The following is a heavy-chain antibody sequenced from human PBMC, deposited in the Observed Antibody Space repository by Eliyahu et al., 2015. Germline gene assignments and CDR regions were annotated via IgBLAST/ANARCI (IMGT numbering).Heavy chain of an antibody. Sequence: QMQLQESGPGLVKPAQSLSXTCXVSGGSXXSGGHYWSWVRQPPGKGLEWXGHIYSTGTSNYNPSLKSRLTISLDTSRNQFSLQLTSVSVADTALYYCVRRVRYDTSSFDIWGQGALVTVSS. CDR2: IYSTGTS. D-gene: IGHD3-22*01. CDR1: GGSXXSGGHY. J-gene: IGHJ4*02. CDR3: VRRVRYDTSSFDI. V-gene: IGHV4-30-4*01.